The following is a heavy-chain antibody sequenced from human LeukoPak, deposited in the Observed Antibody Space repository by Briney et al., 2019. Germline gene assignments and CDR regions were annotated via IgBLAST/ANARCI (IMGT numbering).Heavy chain of an antibody. J-gene: IGHJ3*02. CDR1: GFSITNSY. CDR3: ARVNEILTGDAFDI. CDR2: MFYSGDT. Sequence: SETLSLTCTVSGFSITNSYWSWLGQPPGKALEWFGNMFYSGDTNYNPSLKSRATISVNRSRKRFSLTLTSVTAADTAVYYCARVNEILTGDAFDIWGQETVVTVSS. V-gene: IGHV4-59*01. D-gene: IGHD3-9*01.